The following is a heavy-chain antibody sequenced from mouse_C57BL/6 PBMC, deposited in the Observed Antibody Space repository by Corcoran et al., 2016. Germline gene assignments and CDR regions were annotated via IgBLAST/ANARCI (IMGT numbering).Heavy chain of an antibody. CDR3: ASWINYYGSSYDDY. D-gene: IGHD1-1*01. J-gene: IGHJ2*01. V-gene: IGHV9-3*01. Sequence: QIQLVQSGPELKKPGETVKISCKASGYTFTTYGMSWVKQAPGKGLKWMGWINTYSGVPTYADDFKGRFAFSLETSASTAYLQINNLKNEDTATYFWASWINYYGSSYDDYWGQGTTLTVSS. CDR2: INTYSGVP. CDR1: GYTFTTYG.